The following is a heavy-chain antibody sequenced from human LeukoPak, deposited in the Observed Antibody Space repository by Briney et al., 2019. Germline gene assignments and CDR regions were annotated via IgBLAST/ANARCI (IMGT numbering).Heavy chain of an antibody. V-gene: IGHV3-20*04. CDR3: ARGRDWLDP. J-gene: IGHJ5*02. Sequence: GVSLRLSCAASGFTFSSYGMSWVRQAPGKGLEWVSGVDRNGNDAGYGDSVKGRFTISKDNGAKSLFLQMSSVRVEDTAIYYCARGRDWLDPWGQGILVTVSS. CDR1: GFTFSSYG. CDR2: VDRNGNDA.